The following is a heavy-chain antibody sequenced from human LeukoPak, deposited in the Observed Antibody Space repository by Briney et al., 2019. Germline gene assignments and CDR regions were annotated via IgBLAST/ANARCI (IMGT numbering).Heavy chain of an antibody. CDR3: AVHGYCGGDCYSDY. V-gene: IGHV4-59*01. J-gene: IGHJ4*02. CDR1: GGSISSYY. D-gene: IGHD2-21*02. Sequence: PSETLSLTCTVSGGSISSYYWSWIRQSPGKGLEWIGYIYYSGSTNYNPSLKSRVTISVDTSKNQFSLKLSSATAADTAVYYCAVHGYCGGDCYSDYWGQGTLVTVSS. CDR2: IYYSGST.